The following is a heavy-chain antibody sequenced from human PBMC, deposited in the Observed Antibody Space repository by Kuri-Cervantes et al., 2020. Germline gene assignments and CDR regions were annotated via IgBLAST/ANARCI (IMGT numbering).Heavy chain of an antibody. CDR2: ISGSGGST. CDR3: AKVFHYYYGMDV. CDR1: GFTFSNYA. V-gene: IGHV3-23*01. J-gene: IGHJ6*02. Sequence: GESLKISCAASGFTFSNYAMHWVRQAPGKGLEWVSAISGSGGSTYYADSVKGRFTISRDNSKNTLYLQMSSLRAEDTAVYYCAKVFHYYYGMDVWGQGTTVTVSS.